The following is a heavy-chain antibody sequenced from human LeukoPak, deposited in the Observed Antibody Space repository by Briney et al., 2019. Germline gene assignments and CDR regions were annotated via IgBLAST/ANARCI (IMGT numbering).Heavy chain of an antibody. Sequence: SETLSLTCTVSGGSISSSSYYWGWIRQPPGKGLEWIGSIYYSGSTYYNPSLKSRVTISVDTSKNQFTLQLTSVNAADTGVYYCARLGIGVLVDTYRGPRRRYFDFWGQGTLVTVSS. CDR2: IYYSGST. V-gene: IGHV4-39*06. CDR1: GGSISSSSYY. D-gene: IGHD1-26*01. CDR3: ARLGIGVLVDTYRGPRRRYFDF. J-gene: IGHJ4*02.